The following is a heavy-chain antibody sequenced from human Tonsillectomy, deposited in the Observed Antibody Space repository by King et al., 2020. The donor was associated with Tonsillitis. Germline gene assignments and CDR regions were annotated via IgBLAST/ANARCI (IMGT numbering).Heavy chain of an antibody. CDR2: VKNKSDDGTP. Sequence: VQLVESGGGLVKPGGFLRLSCAASGFTFSNAWMTWVRQAPGKGLEWVGRVKNKSDDGTPDNAAPVKGRFTISRDDSENTLYLQMNSRKSEDTAVYYCSANVGPGAPRLGDGFNTWGQGTMVTVSS. J-gene: IGHJ3*02. CDR3: SANVGPGAPRLGDGFNT. CDR1: GFTFSNAW. V-gene: IGHV3-15*01. D-gene: IGHD2-2*01.